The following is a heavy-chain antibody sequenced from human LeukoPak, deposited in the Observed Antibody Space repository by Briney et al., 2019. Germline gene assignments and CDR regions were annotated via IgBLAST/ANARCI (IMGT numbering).Heavy chain of an antibody. Sequence: SEALSLTCAVYGGSFSGYYWSWIRQPPGKGLEWIGEINHSGSTNYNPSLKSRVTISVDTSKNQFSLKLSSVTAADTAVYYCARGRYCSSTSCYDFQHWGQGTLVTVSS. D-gene: IGHD2-2*01. CDR1: GGSFSGYY. J-gene: IGHJ1*01. CDR2: INHSGST. V-gene: IGHV4-34*01. CDR3: ARGRYCSSTSCYDFQH.